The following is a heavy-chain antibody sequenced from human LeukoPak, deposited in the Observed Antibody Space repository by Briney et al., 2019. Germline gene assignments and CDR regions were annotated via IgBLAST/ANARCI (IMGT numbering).Heavy chain of an antibody. D-gene: IGHD5-24*01. J-gene: IGHJ4*02. V-gene: IGHV4-59*01. CDR1: GGSISSYY. Sequence: SETLSLTCTVSGGSISSYYWSWIRQPPGKGLEWIGYIYYSGSTNYSPSLKSRVTISVDTSKNQFSLKLSSVTAADTAVYYCARASPPMAYYFDYWGQGTLVTVSS. CDR2: IYYSGST. CDR3: ARASPPMAYYFDY.